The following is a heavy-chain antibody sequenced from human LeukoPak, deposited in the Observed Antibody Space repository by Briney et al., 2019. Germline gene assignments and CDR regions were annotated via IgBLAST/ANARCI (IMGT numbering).Heavy chain of an antibody. CDR2: INLSGST. V-gene: IGHV4-34*01. J-gene: IGHJ4*02. CDR3: ARVGRPVYYDSSGYYPMRFDY. Sequence: SETLCLTCAVQGGSFRGYYWSWIRQPPGKGLEWSGEINLSGSTNYNPSLKSRVTISVDTSKNQLSLQLSSVTAADTAVYYCARVGRPVYYDSSGYYPMRFDYWGQGTLVTVSS. D-gene: IGHD3-22*01. CDR1: GGSFRGYY.